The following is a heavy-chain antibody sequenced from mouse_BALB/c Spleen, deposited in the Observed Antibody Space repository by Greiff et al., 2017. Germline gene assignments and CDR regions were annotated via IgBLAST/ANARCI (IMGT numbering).Heavy chain of an antibody. J-gene: IGHJ4*01. CDR3: ARGHYGSRAMDY. V-gene: IGHV5-6-5*01. CDR1: GFTFSSYA. CDR2: ISSGDST. Sequence: EVMLVESGGGLVKPGGSLKLSCAASGFTFSSYAMSWVRQTPEKRLEWVASISSGDSTYYPDSVKGRFTISRDNARNILYLQMSSLRSEDTAMYYCARGHYGSRAMDYWGQGTSVTVSS. D-gene: IGHD1-1*01.